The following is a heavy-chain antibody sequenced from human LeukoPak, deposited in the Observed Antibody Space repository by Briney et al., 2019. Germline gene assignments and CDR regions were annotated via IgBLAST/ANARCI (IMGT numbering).Heavy chain of an antibody. CDR3: ARGGGDIVVVPAAENWFDP. Sequence: SQTLSLTCTVSGGSISSGDYYWSWIRQPPGKGLEWIGYIYYSGSTYYNPSLKSRVTISVDTSKNQFSPKLSSVTAADTAVYYCARGGGDIVVVPAAENWFDPWGQGTLVTVSS. CDR1: GGSISSGDYY. D-gene: IGHD2-2*01. CDR2: IYYSGST. V-gene: IGHV4-30-4*08. J-gene: IGHJ5*02.